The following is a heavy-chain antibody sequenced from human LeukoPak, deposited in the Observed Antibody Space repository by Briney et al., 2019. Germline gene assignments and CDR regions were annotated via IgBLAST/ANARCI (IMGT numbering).Heavy chain of an antibody. CDR1: GFTFSNYA. Sequence: GGSLRLSCAASGFTFSNYAMTWVRQAPGKGLEWVSTISDSGDKTYYADSVKGRFTISRDNSKNMMYLEMNSLRAEDTAVYYCAKEKSVIYYAFDYWGQGTLVTVSS. CDR3: AKEKSVIYYAFDY. V-gene: IGHV3-23*01. D-gene: IGHD1-26*01. J-gene: IGHJ4*02. CDR2: ISDSGDKT.